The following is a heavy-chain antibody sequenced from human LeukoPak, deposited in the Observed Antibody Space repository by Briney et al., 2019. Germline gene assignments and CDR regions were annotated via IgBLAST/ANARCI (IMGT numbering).Heavy chain of an antibody. CDR1: EGTFSSYA. V-gene: IGHV1-69*04. CDR3: ARDRGTAMVPDAFDI. Sequence: SVKVSCKASEGTFSSYAISWVRQAPGQGLEWMGRIIPILGIANYAQKFQGRVTITADKSTSTAYMELSSLRSEDTAVYYCARDRGTAMVPDAFDIWGQGTMVTVSS. J-gene: IGHJ3*02. CDR2: IIPILGIA. D-gene: IGHD5-18*01.